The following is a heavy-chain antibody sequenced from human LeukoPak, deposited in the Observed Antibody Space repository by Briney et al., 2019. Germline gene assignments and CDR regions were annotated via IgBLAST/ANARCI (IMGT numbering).Heavy chain of an antibody. Sequence: PGGSLRPSCAASGFSISNYNMNWVRQAPGKGLEWISYISITSNTIYYADSVRGRFTISRDNGQNSLYLQMNSLRAEDTAVYYCSLGARSSTDYWGQGTLVTVSS. D-gene: IGHD6-6*01. J-gene: IGHJ4*02. V-gene: IGHV3-48*01. CDR1: GFSISNYN. CDR3: SLGARSSTDY. CDR2: ISITSNTI.